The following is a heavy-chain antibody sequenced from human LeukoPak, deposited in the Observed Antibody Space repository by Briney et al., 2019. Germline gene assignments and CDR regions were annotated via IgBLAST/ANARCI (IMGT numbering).Heavy chain of an antibody. V-gene: IGHV3-30-3*01. Sequence: PGGSLRLSCAASGFTFSSYAMYWVRQAPGKGPEWVAVISYDGSNKYYADSVKGRFTTSRDNSKNTLYLQMSSLRAEDTAVYYCATHHYDSSGYYSPDYWGREPWSPSPQ. D-gene: IGHD3-22*01. CDR3: ATHHYDSSGYYSPDY. J-gene: IGHJ4*02. CDR1: GFTFSSYA. CDR2: ISYDGSNK.